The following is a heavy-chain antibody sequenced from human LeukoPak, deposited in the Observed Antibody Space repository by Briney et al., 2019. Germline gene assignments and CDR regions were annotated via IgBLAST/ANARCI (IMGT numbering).Heavy chain of an antibody. Sequence: GGSLRLSCAASGFTFSSYAMSWVRQAPGKGLEWVSAISGSGGSTYYADSVKGWFTISRDNSKNTLYLQMNSLRAEDTAVYYCAKGRVAARSVYYFDYWGQGTLVTVSS. CDR2: ISGSGGST. CDR1: GFTFSSYA. D-gene: IGHD6-6*01. V-gene: IGHV3-23*01. CDR3: AKGRVAARSVYYFDY. J-gene: IGHJ4*02.